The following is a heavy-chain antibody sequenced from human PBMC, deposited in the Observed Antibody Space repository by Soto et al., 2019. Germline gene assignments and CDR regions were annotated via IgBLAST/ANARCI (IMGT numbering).Heavy chain of an antibody. Sequence: PSETLSLTCTVSGGSISSGGYHWSWIRQHPGKGLECIGYIYYSGSTYYNPSLKSRVTISVDTSKNQFSLKLSSVTAADTAVYYCARVYGSGSYYNWFDPWGQGTLVTVSS. J-gene: IGHJ5*02. CDR3: ARVYGSGSYYNWFDP. CDR1: GGSISSGGYH. V-gene: IGHV4-31*03. D-gene: IGHD3-10*01. CDR2: IYYSGST.